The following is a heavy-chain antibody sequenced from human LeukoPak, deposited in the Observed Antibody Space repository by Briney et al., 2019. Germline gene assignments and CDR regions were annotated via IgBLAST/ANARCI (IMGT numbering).Heavy chain of an antibody. D-gene: IGHD3-22*01. CDR1: GGSISSYY. J-gene: IGHJ3*02. Sequence: PSETLSLTCTVSGGSISSYYWSWLRQPPGKGLEWIGYIYYSGSTNYNPSLKSRVTISVDTSKNQFSLKLSSVTAADTAVYYCARVLYDSSGYYEVDAFDIWGQGTMVTVSS. CDR3: ARVLYDSSGYYEVDAFDI. V-gene: IGHV4-59*01. CDR2: IYYSGST.